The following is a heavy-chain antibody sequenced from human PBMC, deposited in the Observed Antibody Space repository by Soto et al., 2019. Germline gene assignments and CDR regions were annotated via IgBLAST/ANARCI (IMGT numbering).Heavy chain of an antibody. D-gene: IGHD3-3*01. J-gene: IGHJ3*02. CDR3: ARSPTDFWIDAFDI. V-gene: IGHV4-31*03. CDR1: GGSISSGGYY. CDR2: IYYSGST. Sequence: QVQLQESGPGLVKPSQTLSLTCTVSGGSISSGGYYWSWIRQHPGKGLEWIGYIYYSGSTYYNTSLESRVTITEDTAKNQFSLKLSSVTAADTAVYYCARSPTDFWIDAFDIWGQGTMVTVSS.